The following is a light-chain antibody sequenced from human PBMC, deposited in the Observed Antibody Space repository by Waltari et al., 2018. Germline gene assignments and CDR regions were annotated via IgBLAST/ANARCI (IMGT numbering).Light chain of an antibody. Sequence: DIQMTQSPSTLSPSVGDRVSITCRASPSIVTSLAWYQQKPGKAPKLLIYRASTLESGVPFRFSGSGSGTEFTLTISSLQPDDFATYYCQQYDSFSPVTFGQGTRVDIK. CDR3: QQYDSFSPVT. V-gene: IGKV1-5*03. CDR1: PSIVTS. J-gene: IGKJ1*01. CDR2: RAS.